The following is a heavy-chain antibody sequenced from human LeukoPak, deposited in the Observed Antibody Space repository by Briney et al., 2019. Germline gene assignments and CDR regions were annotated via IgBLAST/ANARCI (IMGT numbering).Heavy chain of an antibody. CDR2: ISGGGGST. CDR3: AKGGKWDVTPFDY. V-gene: IGHV3-23*01. J-gene: IGHJ4*02. D-gene: IGHD1-26*01. CDR1: GFTFDDYA. Sequence: GGSLRLSCAASGFTFDDYAMNWVRQAPGKGLEWVSTISGGGGSTYYADSVKGRFTISRDNSKNTLYLQVNSLRAEDTAVYYCAKGGKWDVTPFDYWGQGTLVTVSS.